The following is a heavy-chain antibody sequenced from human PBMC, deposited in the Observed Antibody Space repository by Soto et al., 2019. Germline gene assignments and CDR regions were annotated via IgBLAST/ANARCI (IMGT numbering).Heavy chain of an antibody. CDR2: IYPGDSDT. Sequence: PGESLKISCKGSGYSFTSYWIGWVRQMPGKGLEWMGIIYPGDSDTRYSPSFQGQVTISADKSISTAYLQWSSLKASDTAMYYCARISRYCGGDCYAPGQFDSWGQGTLVTVSS. CDR1: GYSFTSYW. V-gene: IGHV5-51*01. CDR3: ARISRYCGGDCYAPGQFDS. D-gene: IGHD2-21*02. J-gene: IGHJ4*02.